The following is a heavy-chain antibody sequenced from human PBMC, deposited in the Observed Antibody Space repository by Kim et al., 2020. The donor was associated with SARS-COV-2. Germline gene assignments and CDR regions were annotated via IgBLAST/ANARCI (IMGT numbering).Heavy chain of an antibody. CDR3: AREREYGSGGYYNDY. CDR2: IYNDGVRT. CDR1: GLTVSSNY. V-gene: IGHV3-66*01. Sequence: GGSLRPSCAASGLTVSSNYMSWVRQAPGKGLEWVSLIYNDGVRTTYADSVKGRFTISRDNSKNTLYLQMNSLRVEDTALSYCAREREYGSGGYYNDYWGQGTLVTDSS. D-gene: IGHD3-10*01. J-gene: IGHJ4*02.